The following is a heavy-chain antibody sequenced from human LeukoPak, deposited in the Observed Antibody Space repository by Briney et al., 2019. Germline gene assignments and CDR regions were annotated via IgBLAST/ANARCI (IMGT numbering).Heavy chain of an antibody. CDR1: GFTFSSYA. D-gene: IGHD2-15*01. CDR3: AKDRSVVAAVYYYYGMDV. V-gene: IGHV3-23*01. CDR2: ISGGGGST. J-gene: IGHJ6*02. Sequence: GGSLRLSCAASGFTFSSYAMSWVRQAPGKGLEWVSAISGGGGSTYYADSVKGRFTISRDNSKNMLYLQMNSLRAEDTAVYYCAKDRSVVAAVYYYYGMDVWGQGTTVTVSS.